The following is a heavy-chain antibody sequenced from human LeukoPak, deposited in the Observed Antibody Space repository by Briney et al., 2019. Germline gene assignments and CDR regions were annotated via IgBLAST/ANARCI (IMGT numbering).Heavy chain of an antibody. CDR1: GFTFSSYE. CDR3: AELGITMIGGV. V-gene: IGHV3-48*03. Sequence: GGALRLSCAASGFTFSSYEMNWVRQAPGKGLEWVSYISSSGSTIYYADSVKGRVTISRDNAKNSLYLQMNSLRAEDTAVYYCAELGITMIGGVWGKGTTVTISS. D-gene: IGHD3-10*02. CDR2: ISSSGSTI. J-gene: IGHJ6*04.